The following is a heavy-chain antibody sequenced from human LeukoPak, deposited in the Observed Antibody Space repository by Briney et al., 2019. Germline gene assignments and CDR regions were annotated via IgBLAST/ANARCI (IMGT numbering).Heavy chain of an antibody. CDR2: IKQDGSEK. CDR3: ARDDTVTTRVGFID. CDR1: GFTFSSYW. Sequence: GGSLRLPCAASGFTFSSYWMSWVRQAPGKGLEWVANIKQDGSEKYYVDSVKGRFTISRDNTKNSLYLQMSSLRAEDTAVYYCARDDTVTTRVGFIDWGQGTLVTVSS. V-gene: IGHV3-7*01. D-gene: IGHD4-17*01. J-gene: IGHJ4*02.